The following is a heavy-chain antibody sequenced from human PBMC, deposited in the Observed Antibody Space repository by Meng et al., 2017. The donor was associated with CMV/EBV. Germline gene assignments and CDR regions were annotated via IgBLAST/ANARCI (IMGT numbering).Heavy chain of an antibody. CDR3: ASKGVNYDFWSGYPQTDAFDI. D-gene: IGHD3-3*01. Sequence: ASVKVSCKASGYTFTGYYMHWVRQAPGQGLEWMGWINPNSGGTNYAQKFQGRVTMTRDTSISTAYMEPSRLRSDDTAVYYCASKGVNYDFWSGYPQTDAFDIWGQGTMVTVSS. CDR1: GYTFTGYY. V-gene: IGHV1-2*02. CDR2: INPNSGGT. J-gene: IGHJ3*02.